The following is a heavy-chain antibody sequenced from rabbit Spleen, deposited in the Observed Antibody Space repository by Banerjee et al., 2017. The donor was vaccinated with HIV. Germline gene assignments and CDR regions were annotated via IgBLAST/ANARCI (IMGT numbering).Heavy chain of an antibody. Sequence: LEESGGGLVKPGGTLTLTCTVSGFSFSSNWICWVRQAPGKGLEWIACIDTIDYTYYASWAKGRFTISKTSSTTVTLQMTSLTVADTATYFCARVSETSGWGEDLWGQGTLVTVS. D-gene: IGHD4-1*01. J-gene: IGHJ4*01. CDR3: ARVSETSGWGEDL. CDR1: GFSFSSNW. V-gene: IGHV1S45*01. CDR2: IDTIDYT.